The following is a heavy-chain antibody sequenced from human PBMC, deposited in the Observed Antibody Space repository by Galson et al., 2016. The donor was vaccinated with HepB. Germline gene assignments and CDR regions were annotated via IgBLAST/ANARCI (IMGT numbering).Heavy chain of an antibody. CDR2: ITSDGSTT. V-gene: IGHV3-74*01. D-gene: IGHD1-26*01. J-gene: IGHJ4*02. CDR1: GFPFSSYS. Sequence: SLRLSCAASGFPFSSYSMHWARQAPGKGLVWVSRITSDGSTTTYADSVKGRFTISRDNTKNTLYLQMNSLRAEDTTVYYCVRRREKDYWGQGTLVTVSS. CDR3: VRRREKDY.